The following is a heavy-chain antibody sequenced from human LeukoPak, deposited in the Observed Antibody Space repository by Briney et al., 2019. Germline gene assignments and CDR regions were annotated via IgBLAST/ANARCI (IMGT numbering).Heavy chain of an antibody. J-gene: IGHJ4*02. V-gene: IGHV3-53*01. Sequence: GGSLRLSCAASGFTFSNSYMSWVRQAPGKGLEWVSLIYPSGNIYYADSVKGRFTISRDSSKNTLFLQMNSLRAEDTAIYYCARTFVSGDGYKVGYFDYWGQGTLVTVSS. CDR2: IYPSGNI. D-gene: IGHD5-24*01. CDR1: GFTFSNSY. CDR3: ARTFVSGDGYKVGYFDY.